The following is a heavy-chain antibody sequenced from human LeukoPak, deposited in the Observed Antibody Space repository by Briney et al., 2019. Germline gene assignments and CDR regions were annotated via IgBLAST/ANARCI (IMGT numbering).Heavy chain of an antibody. D-gene: IGHD6-19*01. Sequence: ASVKVSCKASGYTLTSYDINWVRQATGQGLEWMGWMNPNSGNTGYAQKFQGRVTMTRNTSISTAYMELSSLRSEDTAVYYCARSAAVAGTGDFDYWGQGTLVTVSS. V-gene: IGHV1-8*01. CDR2: MNPNSGNT. CDR1: GYTLTSYD. J-gene: IGHJ4*02. CDR3: ARSAAVAGTGDFDY.